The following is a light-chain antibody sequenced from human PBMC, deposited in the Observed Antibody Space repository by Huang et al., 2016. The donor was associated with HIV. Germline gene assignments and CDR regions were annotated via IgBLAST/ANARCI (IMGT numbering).Light chain of an antibody. V-gene: IGKV1-39*01. Sequence: DIQMTQSPSSLSASVGDRGTIACRASQSISSYLNWYQQKPGKAPKLLIYAASSLQSGVPSRFGGSGSGTDFTLTISNLQPEDFATYYCQQSYSTPYTFGQGTKLEIK. J-gene: IGKJ2*01. CDR2: AAS. CDR1: QSISSY. CDR3: QQSYSTPYT.